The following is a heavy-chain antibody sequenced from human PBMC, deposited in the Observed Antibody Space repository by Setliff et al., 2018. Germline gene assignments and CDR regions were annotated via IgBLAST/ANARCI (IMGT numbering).Heavy chain of an antibody. CDR2: IQKSGST. Sequence: SETLSLTCNVSGVSISSYYWSWIRQPPGKGLESIGYIQKSGSTNYNPSLMSRVSISVDTSKNQFSLKLRSMTAADTAVYYCARDQWVRSPPLYFSYSMDVWGQGTTVTSP. CDR3: ARDQWVRSPPLYFSYSMDV. V-gene: IGHV4-59*12. CDR1: GVSISSYY. D-gene: IGHD5-12*01. J-gene: IGHJ6*02.